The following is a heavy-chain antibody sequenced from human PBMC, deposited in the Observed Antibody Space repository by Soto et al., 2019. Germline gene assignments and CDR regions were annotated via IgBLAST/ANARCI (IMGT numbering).Heavy chain of an antibody. CDR2: ISYDGSNK. V-gene: IGHV3-30*04. CDR3: AKDRVDIVSYFDY. CDR1: GFTFSSYA. J-gene: IGHJ4*02. D-gene: IGHD5-12*01. Sequence: PGGSLRLSCAASGFTFSSYAMHWVRQAPGKGLEWVAVISYDGSNKYYADSVKGRFTISRDNSKNTLYLQMNSLRAEDTAVYYCAKDRVDIVSYFDYWGQGTLVTVSS.